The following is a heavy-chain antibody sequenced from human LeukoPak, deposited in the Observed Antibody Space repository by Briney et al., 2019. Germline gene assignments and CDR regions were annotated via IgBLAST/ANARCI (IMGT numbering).Heavy chain of an antibody. Sequence: GGSLRLSCAASGFTVSSNYMSWVRQAPGKGLEWLSIIYSGGSTSYADSVKGRFTISRDNSKNTLYLQMNSLRAEDTAVYYCARDDYGDYFDYWGQGTLVTVSS. D-gene: IGHD4-17*01. J-gene: IGHJ4*02. CDR1: GFTVSSNY. CDR3: ARDDYGDYFDY. V-gene: IGHV3-53*01. CDR2: IYSGGST.